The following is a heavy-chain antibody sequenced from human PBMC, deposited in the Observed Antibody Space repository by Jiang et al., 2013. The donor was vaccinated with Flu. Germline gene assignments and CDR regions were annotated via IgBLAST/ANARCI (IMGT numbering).Heavy chain of an antibody. J-gene: IGHJ4*02. Sequence: VQLLESGGGLVQPGGSLRLSCAASGFTFNTHGMDWVRQAPGKGLEWISYIGYNGATMYYADSVKGRFTISRDNAENSLYLQMNILRDEDTAVYYCARGSGSYSRHGFDYWGQGTLVTVS. CDR1: GFTFNTHG. V-gene: IGHV3-48*02. CDR3: ARGSGSYSRHGFDY. CDR2: IGYNGATM. D-gene: IGHD1-26*01.